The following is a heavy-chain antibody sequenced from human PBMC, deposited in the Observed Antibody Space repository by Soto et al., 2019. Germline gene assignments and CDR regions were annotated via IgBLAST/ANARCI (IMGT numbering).Heavy chain of an antibody. J-gene: IGHJ4*02. V-gene: IGHV1-3*01. Sequence: ASVKLSCKASGYTFTSYGINWVRQAPGRGLEWMGWINPGNGNTKYSQQLQGRVIIDRDTSASTAYMELSSLRPEDTAVYYCARGGYFDSSNYLAYWGLGTLVTVSS. CDR3: ARGGYFDSSNYLAY. CDR2: INPGNGNT. CDR1: GYTFTSYG. D-gene: IGHD3-22*01.